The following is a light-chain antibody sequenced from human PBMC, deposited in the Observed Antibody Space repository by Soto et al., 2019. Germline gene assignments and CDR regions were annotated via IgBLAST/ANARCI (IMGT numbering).Light chain of an antibody. J-gene: IGKJ1*01. CDR3: QQRGNWPVT. Sequence: EIVLTQSPATLSLSPGEGATLSCRASQSVGSYFAWYQQKPGQAPRLLIYDASNRATGIPARFSGSGSGTDFTLTISSLEPDDFAVYYCQQRGNWPVTFGQGTRVVIK. CDR2: DAS. V-gene: IGKV3-11*01. CDR1: QSVGSY.